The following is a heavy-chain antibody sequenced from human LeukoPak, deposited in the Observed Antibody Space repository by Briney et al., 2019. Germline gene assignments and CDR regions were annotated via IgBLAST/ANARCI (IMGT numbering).Heavy chain of an antibody. V-gene: IGHV3-30-3*01. CDR3: AREMKIHERIIAASDY. D-gene: IGHD6-13*01. CDR2: ISNDGSNK. J-gene: IGHJ4*02. Sequence: PGMSLRLSCAASGFTFSNYAMSWVRQAPGKGLVWLAVISNDGSNKYYADSVKGRFTISRDNSKNTLYLQMNTLGTEDTAIYYCAREMKIHERIIAASDYWGQGTLVTVSS. CDR1: GFTFSNYA.